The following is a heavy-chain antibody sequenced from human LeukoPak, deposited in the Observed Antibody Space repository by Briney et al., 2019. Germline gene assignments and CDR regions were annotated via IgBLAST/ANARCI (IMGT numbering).Heavy chain of an antibody. J-gene: IGHJ4*02. CDR2: ISSSGNTI. CDR1: RFPLSSYD. V-gene: IGHV3-48*03. Sequence: GGSLSLSCAASRFPLSSYDMHWVRHAPGKGLERGAYISSSGNTIYYPNSVKGRFTTSRENAKNSLYPQMNSLRAEATVVYYCARGIRQYSYGYGFDHWGQGTLVTVSS. CDR3: ARGIRQYSYGYGFDH. D-gene: IGHD5-18*01.